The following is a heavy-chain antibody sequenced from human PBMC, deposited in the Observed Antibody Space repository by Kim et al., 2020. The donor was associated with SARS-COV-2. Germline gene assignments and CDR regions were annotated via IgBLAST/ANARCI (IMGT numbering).Heavy chain of an antibody. D-gene: IGHD3-10*01. V-gene: IGHV3-30*18. CDR1: GFTFSSYG. Sequence: GGSLRLSCAASGFTFSSYGMHWVRQAPGKGLEWVAVISYDGSNKYYADSVKGRFTISRDNSKNTLYLQMNSLRAEDTAVYYCAKDGQLWFGEPFHYWGQGTLVTVSS. J-gene: IGHJ4*02. CDR3: AKDGQLWFGEPFHY. CDR2: ISYDGSNK.